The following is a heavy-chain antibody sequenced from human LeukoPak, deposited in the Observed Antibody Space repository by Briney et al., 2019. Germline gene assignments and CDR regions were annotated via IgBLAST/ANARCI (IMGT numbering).Heavy chain of an antibody. CDR2: ISSGSTI. CDR1: GFTFSDYY. D-gene: IGHD6-13*01. CDR3: ARDSAAAGSFDY. V-gene: IGHV3-11*01. J-gene: IGHJ4*02. Sequence: PGGSLRLSCAASGFTFSDYYMSWIRQAPGKGLEWVSYISSGSTIYYADSVKGRFTISRDNAKNSLYLQMNSLRAEDTAVYYCARDSAAAGSFDYWGQGTLVTVSS.